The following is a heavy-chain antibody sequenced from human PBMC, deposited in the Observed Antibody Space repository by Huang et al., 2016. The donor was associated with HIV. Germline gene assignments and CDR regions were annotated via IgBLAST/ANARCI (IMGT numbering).Heavy chain of an antibody. Sequence: QVHLVQSGAEVKKPGSSVKVSCKASGDSFTSLPINWVAQAPGQGLEWMGGLGPKPVSATSRSKFRGRVTISAEETTSTSDMELSRLRSDDTAMYYCATSTPMLGESGGWSGKVVITENVPYVDWGQGTLVTVSS. CDR3: ATSTPMLGESGGWSGKVVITENVPYVD. CDR1: GDSFTSLP. J-gene: IGHJ4*02. D-gene: IGHD3-22*01. V-gene: IGHV1-69*01. CDR2: LGPKPVSA.